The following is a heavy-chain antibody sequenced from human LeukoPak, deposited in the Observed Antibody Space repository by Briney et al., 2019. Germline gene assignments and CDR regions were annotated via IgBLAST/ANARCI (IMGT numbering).Heavy chain of an antibody. D-gene: IGHD6-13*01. CDR3: ARVTSSSLDY. V-gene: IGHV4-34*01. Sequence: SETLSLTCGVYGGSVSGYYWNWIRQPPGKGLEWIGEINHSGSTSYNPSLKSRVTISVDTSKNQFSLKLSSVTAADTAVYYCARVTSSSLDYWGQGTLVTVSS. CDR2: INHSGST. CDR1: GGSVSGYY. J-gene: IGHJ4*02.